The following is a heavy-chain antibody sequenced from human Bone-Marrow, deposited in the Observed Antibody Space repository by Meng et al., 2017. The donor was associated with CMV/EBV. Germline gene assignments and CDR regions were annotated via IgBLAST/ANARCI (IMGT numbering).Heavy chain of an antibody. CDR1: GFTFSSYA. J-gene: IGHJ4*02. CDR3: AKDIGYCSSTSCYTGID. CDR2: ISGSGGST. Sequence: LSLTCAASGFTFSSYAMSWVRQAPGKGLEWVSAISGSGGSTYYADSVKGRFTISRDNAKNSLYLQMNSLRAEDTALYYCAKDIGYCSSTSCYTGIDWGQGTLVTVSS. V-gene: IGHV3-23*01. D-gene: IGHD2-2*02.